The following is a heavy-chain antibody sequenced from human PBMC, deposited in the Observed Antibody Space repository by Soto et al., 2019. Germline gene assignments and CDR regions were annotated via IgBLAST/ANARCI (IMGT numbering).Heavy chain of an antibody. Sequence: PGGSLRLSCAASGFTFISYSMNWGRQAPGKGLEWVSSISSSSSYIYYADSVKGRFTISRDNAKNSLYLQMNSLRAEDTAVYYCARSIGPIVGATTGDYWGQGTLVTVSS. J-gene: IGHJ4*02. V-gene: IGHV3-21*01. CDR1: GFTFISYS. CDR3: ARSIGPIVGATTGDY. D-gene: IGHD1-26*01. CDR2: ISSSSSYI.